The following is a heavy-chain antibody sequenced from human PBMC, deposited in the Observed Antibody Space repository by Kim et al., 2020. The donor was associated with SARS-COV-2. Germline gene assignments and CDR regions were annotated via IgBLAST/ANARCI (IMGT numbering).Heavy chain of an antibody. CDR3: AREDYRGLSIYYFDY. Sequence: RKFQGRVTITADESTSTAYMELGSLRSEDTAVYYCAREDYRGLSIYYFDYWGQGTLVTVSS. J-gene: IGHJ4*02. D-gene: IGHD3-10*01. V-gene: IGHV1-69*01.